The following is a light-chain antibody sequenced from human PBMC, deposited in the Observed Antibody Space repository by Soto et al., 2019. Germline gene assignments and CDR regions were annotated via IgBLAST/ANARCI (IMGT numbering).Light chain of an antibody. CDR3: QYYNYWPRWQ. J-gene: IGKJ1*01. V-gene: IGKV3-15*01. CDR2: GAS. Sequence: ELVMTQSPATLSVSPGEGATLSCRASHIVISHLAWYQQKPGQAPRLLIYGASTRATGIPARFSGSGSGTEFTITISSLQTEDFAFYYCQYYNYWPRWQFGQGTKADIK. CDR1: HIVISH.